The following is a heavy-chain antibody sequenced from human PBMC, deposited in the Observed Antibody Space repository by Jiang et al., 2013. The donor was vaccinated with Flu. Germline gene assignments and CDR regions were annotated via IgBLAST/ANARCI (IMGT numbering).Heavy chain of an antibody. CDR1: GFTFSSYA. V-gene: IGHV3-23*01. CDR3: AKKEEWFGESPRRYYYYGMDV. CDR2: ISGSGGST. J-gene: IGHJ6*02. Sequence: QLLESGGGLVQPGGSLRLSCAASGFTFSSYAMSWVRQAPGKGLEWVSAISGSGGSTYYADSVKGRFTISRDNSKNTLYLQMNSLRAEDTAVYYCAKKEEWFGESPRRYYYYGMDVWGQGTTVTVSS. D-gene: IGHD3-10*01.